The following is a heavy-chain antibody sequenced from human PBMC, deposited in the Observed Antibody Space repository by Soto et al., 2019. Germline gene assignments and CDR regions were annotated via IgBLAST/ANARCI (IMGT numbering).Heavy chain of an antibody. CDR3: ARLAVWELYYFDY. D-gene: IGHD1-26*01. V-gene: IGHV4-39*01. CDR1: GGSISSSSYY. J-gene: IGHJ4*02. CDR2: IYYSGST. Sequence: SETLSLTCTVSGGSISSSSYYWGWIRQPPGKGLEWIGSIYYSGSTYYNPSLKSRVTISLDTSKNQFSLKRSSVTAADTAVYYCARLAVWELYYFDYWGQGTLVTVSS.